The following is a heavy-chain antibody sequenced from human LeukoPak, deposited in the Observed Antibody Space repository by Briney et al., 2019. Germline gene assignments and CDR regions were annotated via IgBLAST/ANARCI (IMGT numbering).Heavy chain of an antibody. Sequence: QPGGSLRLSCAASGFTVSSNHMSWVRQAPGEGLEWVSVIYSGGSTDYADSVKGRFTISRDNLKNTLYLQMNSLGAEDTAVYYCARGPAGYNWGQGTLVTFSS. CDR1: GFTVSSNH. V-gene: IGHV3-53*01. CDR2: IYSGGST. D-gene: IGHD1-1*01. J-gene: IGHJ4*02. CDR3: ARGPAGYN.